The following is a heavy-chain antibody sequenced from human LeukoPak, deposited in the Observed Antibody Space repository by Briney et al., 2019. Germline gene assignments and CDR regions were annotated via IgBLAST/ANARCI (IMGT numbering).Heavy chain of an antibody. J-gene: IGHJ3*02. CDR3: AREVVVTVAFDI. CDR1: GYTFTGYY. V-gene: IGHV1-2*02. Sequence: ASVKVSCKASGYTFTGYYMHWVRQAPGQGLEWMGWINPNSGGTNYTQKFQGRVTMTRDTSISTAYMELSRLRSDDTAVYYCAREVVVTVAFDIWGQGTMVTVSS. D-gene: IGHD2-21*02. CDR2: INPNSGGT.